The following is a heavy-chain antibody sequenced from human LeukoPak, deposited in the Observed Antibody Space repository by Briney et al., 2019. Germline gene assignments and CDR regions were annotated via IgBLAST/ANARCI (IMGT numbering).Heavy chain of an antibody. CDR1: GFTFSSYA. D-gene: IGHD6-13*01. CDR2: IWYDGSNK. CDR3: ARNGPIAAAAPLRY. Sequence: GGSLRLSCAASGFTFSSYAMSWVRQAPGKGLEWVAVIWYDGSNKYYADSVKGRFTISRDNSKNTLYLQMNSLRAEDTAVYYCARNGPIAAAAPLRYWGQGTLVTVSS. V-gene: IGHV3-33*08. J-gene: IGHJ4*02.